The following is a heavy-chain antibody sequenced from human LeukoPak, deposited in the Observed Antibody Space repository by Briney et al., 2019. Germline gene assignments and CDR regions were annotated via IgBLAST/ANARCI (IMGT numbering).Heavy chain of an antibody. D-gene: IGHD3-10*01. CDR3: ARRSYSSRYYYMDV. CDR2: IYPGDSDT. J-gene: IGHJ6*03. Sequence: HGGSLKISCKGSGYSFTSYWIGWVRQLPGKGLEWMGIIYPGDSDTRYSPSFQGQVTISADKSISTAYLQWSSLKASDTAMYYCARRSYSSRYYYMDVWGKGTTVTVSS. V-gene: IGHV5-51*01. CDR1: GYSFTSYW.